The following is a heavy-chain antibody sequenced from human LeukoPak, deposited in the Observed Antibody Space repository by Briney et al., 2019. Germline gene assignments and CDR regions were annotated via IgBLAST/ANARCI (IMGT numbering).Heavy chain of an antibody. CDR3: AKARYSGSPALDF. CDR1: GFTFSSNG. D-gene: IGHD1-26*01. J-gene: IGHJ4*02. CDR2: TRYDESKT. V-gene: IGHV3-30*02. Sequence: PGGSLRLSCAASGFTFSSNGMHWVRQTPGKGLDWVAFTRYDESKTFYGDSVRGRFTISRDNSKNTLCLQMNSLTTDDSAVYYCAKARYSGSPALDFWGQGTLVTVSS.